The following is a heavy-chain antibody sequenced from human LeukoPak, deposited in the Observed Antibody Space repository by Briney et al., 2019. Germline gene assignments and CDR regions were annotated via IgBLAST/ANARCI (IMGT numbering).Heavy chain of an antibody. CDR1: GYTFTSYG. V-gene: IGHV1-18*01. J-gene: IGHJ4*02. CDR3: ARDRWDVHL. D-gene: IGHD1-26*01. CDR2: ISAYNGDT. Sequence: AASVKVSCKASGYTFTSYGISWVRQAPGQGLEWMGWISAYNGDTKYAQNLQGRVTMTTDTSTGTAYMELSRLRSDDTAVYYCARDRWDVHLWGQGTLVTVSS.